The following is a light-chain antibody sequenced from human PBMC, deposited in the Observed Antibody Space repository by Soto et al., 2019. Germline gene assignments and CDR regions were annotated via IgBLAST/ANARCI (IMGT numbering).Light chain of an antibody. CDR3: QQYTHYPWT. CDR2: DVS. V-gene: IGKV1-5*01. CDR1: QSISSW. J-gene: IGKJ1*01. Sequence: DIQMTQSPPTLSASVGDRVTITCRASQSISSWLAWYQQRPGKAPNLLIYDVSSLESGVPSRFSGSGSGTEFTLTISSLQPDDFATYSCQQYTHYPWTFGQGTK.